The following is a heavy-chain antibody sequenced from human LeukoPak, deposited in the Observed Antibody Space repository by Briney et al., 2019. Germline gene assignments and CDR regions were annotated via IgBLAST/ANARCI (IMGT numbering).Heavy chain of an antibody. J-gene: IGHJ6*04. CDR2: ISWNSGSI. CDR1: GFTFDNYA. Sequence: GGSLRLSCAASGFTFDNYAMHWVRRAPGKGLERVSGISWNSGSIGYADSVKGRFTISRDNAKNSLYLQMISLRAEDTALYYCAKANAGIAARHGMDVWGEATTVTVSS. V-gene: IGHV3-9*01. D-gene: IGHD6-6*01. CDR3: AKANAGIAARHGMDV.